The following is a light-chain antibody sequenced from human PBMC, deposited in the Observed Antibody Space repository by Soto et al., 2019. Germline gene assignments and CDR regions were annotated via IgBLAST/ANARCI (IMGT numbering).Light chain of an antibody. Sequence: QSALTQPASVSGSPGQSITISCTGTSSDVGGYNYVSWYQQHPGKAPKLMIYDVSNRPSGVSNRFSGSKSGNTASLTISGLQAEDEADYYCSSYTGRSTRVFGGGTKLTVL. J-gene: IGLJ2*01. V-gene: IGLV2-14*01. CDR2: DVS. CDR1: SSDVGGYNY. CDR3: SSYTGRSTRV.